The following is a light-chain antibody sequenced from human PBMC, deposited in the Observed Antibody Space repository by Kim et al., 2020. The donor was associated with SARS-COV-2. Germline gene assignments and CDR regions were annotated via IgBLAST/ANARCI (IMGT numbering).Light chain of an antibody. V-gene: IGKV1-27*01. J-gene: IGKJ1*01. CDR3: QRYNSAPWT. CDR2: DAS. Sequence: SASVGDRVTSTCRSSQGISNFLAWYQQKPGKVPQLLIYDASVLQSGVPSRFSGSGSGTDFTLTISGLQPEDIATYYCQRYNSAPWTFGQGTKLEI. CDR1: QGISNF.